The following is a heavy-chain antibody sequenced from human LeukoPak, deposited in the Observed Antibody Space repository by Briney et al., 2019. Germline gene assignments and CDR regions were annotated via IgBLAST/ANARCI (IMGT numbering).Heavy chain of an antibody. CDR2: IYTSGST. V-gene: IGHV4-59*10. CDR3: AITYYYGSGSYYNFFDY. D-gene: IGHD3-10*01. Sequence: SETLSLTCAVYGGSFSGYYWSWIRQPAGKGLEWIGRIYTSGSTNYNPSLKSRVTISVDTSKNQFSLKLSSVTAADTAVYYCAITYYYGSGSYYNFFDYWGQGTLVTVSS. J-gene: IGHJ4*02. CDR1: GGSFSGYY.